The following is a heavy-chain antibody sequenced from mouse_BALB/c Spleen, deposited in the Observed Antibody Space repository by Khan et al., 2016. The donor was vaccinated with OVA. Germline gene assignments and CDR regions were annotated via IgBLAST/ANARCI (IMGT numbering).Heavy chain of an antibody. Sequence: QVQLQQSGPELVKPGASVKMSCKASGYTFTDYIINWVKQRTGQGLEWSGDIYPGSDITYYNEKFKAKATMTADKSSNTVYMQLSSLTSEDSAVYFCARSGYGTFAYWGPGTLVTVSA. CDR1: GYTFTDYI. CDR3: ARSGYGTFAY. CDR2: IYPGSDIT. J-gene: IGHJ3*01. D-gene: IGHD2-10*02. V-gene: IGHV1-77*01.